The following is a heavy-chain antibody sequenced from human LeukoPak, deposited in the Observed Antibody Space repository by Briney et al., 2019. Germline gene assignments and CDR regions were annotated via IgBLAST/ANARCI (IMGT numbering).Heavy chain of an antibody. V-gene: IGHV3-7*01. CDR1: GFTFNRHW. J-gene: IGHJ5*02. CDR3: ARAVAGEWFDP. CDR2: IKNDGSEK. D-gene: IGHD6-19*01. Sequence: RGSLKLLWAASGFTFNRHWESLVRQAPGKGLDWVANIKNDGSEKYYVDPVKGRFTISRDNAKNSLYLQMNSLRAEDTAVYYCARAVAGEWFDPWGKGTLVTVSS.